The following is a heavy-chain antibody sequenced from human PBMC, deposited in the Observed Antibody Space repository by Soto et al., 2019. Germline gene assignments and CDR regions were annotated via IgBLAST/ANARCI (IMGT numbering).Heavy chain of an antibody. J-gene: IGHJ4*02. CDR3: ARTSGIGYDFDY. D-gene: IGHD2-2*01. Sequence: QVQLQESGPGLVKPSGTLSLTCTVSGDSISSSNWWSWVRQPPGKGLEWIGEIHRSGSTNYIPSLKSRVTISVDKSKNQFSLKLSSVTAADTAVYYCARTSGIGYDFDYWGQGILVTVSS. V-gene: IGHV4-4*02. CDR1: GDSISSSNW. CDR2: IHRSGST.